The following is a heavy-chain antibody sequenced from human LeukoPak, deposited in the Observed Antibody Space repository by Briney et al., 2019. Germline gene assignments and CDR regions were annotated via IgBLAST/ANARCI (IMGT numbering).Heavy chain of an antibody. CDR3: ARDHWDYYYYMDV. Sequence: PGGSLRLSCAASGFTFSRYSMNWVRQAPGKGLEWVSSISSSSSFIYYADSVKGRFTISRDNAKNSLYLQMNSLRAEDTAVYYCARDHWDYYYYMDVWGKGTTVTVSS. CDR2: ISSSSSFI. J-gene: IGHJ6*03. D-gene: IGHD7-27*01. V-gene: IGHV3-21*01. CDR1: GFTFSRYS.